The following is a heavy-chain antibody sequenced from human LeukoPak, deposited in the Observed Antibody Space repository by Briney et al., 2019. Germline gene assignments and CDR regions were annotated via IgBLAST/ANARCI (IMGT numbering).Heavy chain of an antibody. CDR2: MNPNSGNT. CDR1: GYTFTNYD. CDR3: ASDGDYYGSGNFDY. V-gene: IGHV1-8*03. Sequence: ASVKVSCKTSGYTFTNYDINWVRQATGQGLEWMGWMNPNSGNTGYAQKFQGRVTITRDTSISTAYMELSSLRSEDTAVYYCASDGDYYGSGNFDYWGQGTLVTVSS. D-gene: IGHD3-10*01. J-gene: IGHJ4*02.